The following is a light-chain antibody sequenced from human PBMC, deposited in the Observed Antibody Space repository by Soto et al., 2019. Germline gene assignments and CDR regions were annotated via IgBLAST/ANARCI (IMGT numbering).Light chain of an antibody. CDR3: QHYVERSPIT. Sequence: EIVMTQSPGTLSLSPGERATLSCRASHSVSSRLAWYQQKPGQAPRLLISGASSRATGIPDRFSGSGSGTDFTLTISRLEPEDFALYYCQHYVERSPITFGQGTRLEIK. CDR2: GAS. CDR1: HSVSSR. V-gene: IGKV3-20*01. J-gene: IGKJ5*01.